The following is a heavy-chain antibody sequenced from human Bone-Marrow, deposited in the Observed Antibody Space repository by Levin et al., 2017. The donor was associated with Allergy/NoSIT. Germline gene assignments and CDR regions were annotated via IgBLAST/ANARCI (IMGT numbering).Heavy chain of an antibody. Sequence: GGSLRLSCAASGFTFSDYYMSWIRQAPGKGLEWVSYISARGNSKYHAGSVKGRFTISRDNAKNSLYLEMNNLRADDTAVYYCARYRGDDYGSGQDGMDVWGQGTTVTVSS. V-gene: IGHV3-11*01. CDR3: ARYRGDDYGSGQDGMDV. J-gene: IGHJ6*02. CDR2: ISARGNSK. D-gene: IGHD3-10*01. CDR1: GFTFSDYY.